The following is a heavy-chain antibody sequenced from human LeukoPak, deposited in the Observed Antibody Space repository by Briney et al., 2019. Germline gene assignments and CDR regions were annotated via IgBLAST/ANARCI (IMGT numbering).Heavy chain of an antibody. CDR2: FDPEDGGT. D-gene: IGHD4-17*01. J-gene: IGHJ4*02. V-gene: IGHV1-24*01. Sequence: WASVKVSCKVSGYTLTELSMHWVRLAPGKGLEWMGGFDPEDGGTIYAQKFHGRVTMTEDTSTYTAYMELSSLRSEDTAVYYCATVETTVTTFDYWGQGNLVTVSS. CDR1: GYTLTELS. CDR3: ATVETTVTTFDY.